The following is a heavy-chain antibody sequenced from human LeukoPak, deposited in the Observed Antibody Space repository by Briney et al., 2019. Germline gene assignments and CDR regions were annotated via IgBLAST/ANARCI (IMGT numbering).Heavy chain of an antibody. CDR2: IYYSGST. Sequence: SETLSLTCTVSGGSISSSSYYWGWIRQPPGKGLEWIGSIYYSGSTYYNPSLKSRVTISVDTSKNQFSLKLSSVTAADTAVYYCAVVGGRLEPAVINPNPFDYWGQGTLVTVSS. V-gene: IGHV4-39*01. CDR1: GGSISSSSYY. J-gene: IGHJ4*02. CDR3: AVVGGRLEPAVINPNPFDY. D-gene: IGHD2-2*02.